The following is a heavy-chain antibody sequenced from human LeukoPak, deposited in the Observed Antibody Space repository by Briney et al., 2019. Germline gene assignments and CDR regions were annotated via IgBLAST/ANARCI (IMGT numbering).Heavy chain of an antibody. CDR2: IYYSGST. CDR3: ARRGYYDSSGYYHFDY. CDR1: GGSISSGDYY. V-gene: IGHV4-30-4*01. J-gene: IGHJ4*02. Sequence: PSETLSLTCTVSGGSISSGDYYWSWIRQPPGKGLEWIGYIYYSGSTYYNPSLKSRVTISVDTSKNQFSLKLSSVTAADTAVYYCARRGYYDSSGYYHFDYWGQGTLVTVSS. D-gene: IGHD3-22*01.